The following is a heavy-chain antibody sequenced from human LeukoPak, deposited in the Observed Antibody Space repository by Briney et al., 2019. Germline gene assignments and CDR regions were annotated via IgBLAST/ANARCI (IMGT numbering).Heavy chain of an antibody. V-gene: IGHV4-34*01. CDR2: INHSGST. J-gene: IGHJ5*02. D-gene: IGHD2-15*01. CDR3: ARGVPVRYCSGGSCYALGWFDP. Sequence: SETLSLTCAVYGGSFSGYYWSWIRQPPGKGLEWIGEINHSGSTNYNPSLKSRVTISVETSKNQFSLKLSSVTAADTAVYYCARGVPVRYCSGGSCYALGWFDPWGQGTLVTVSS. CDR1: GGSFSGYY.